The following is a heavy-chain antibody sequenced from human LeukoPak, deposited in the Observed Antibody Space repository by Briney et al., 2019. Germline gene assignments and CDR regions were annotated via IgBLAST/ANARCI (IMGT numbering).Heavy chain of an antibody. CDR1: GGSFSSYY. Sequence: PSETLSLTCAVYGGSFSSYYWSWIRQPPGKWLEWIGEINHSGSTNYNPSLKSRVTISVDTSKNQFSLKLSSVTAADTAVYYCARAKNWGVQAAYVYWGQGTLVTVSS. CDR2: INHSGST. J-gene: IGHJ4*02. CDR3: ARAKNWGVQAAYVY. V-gene: IGHV4-34*01. D-gene: IGHD7-27*01.